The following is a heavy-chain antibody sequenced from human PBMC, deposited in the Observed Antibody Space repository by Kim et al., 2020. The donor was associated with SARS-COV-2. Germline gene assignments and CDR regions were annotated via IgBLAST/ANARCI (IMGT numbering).Heavy chain of an antibody. D-gene: IGHD3-10*01. CDR2: INGGNGNT. CDR1: GYTFDTFS. V-gene: IGHV1-3*01. J-gene: IGHJ5*02. Sequence: ASVKVSCKASGYTFDTFSLYWVRQAPGQRFEWMGWINGGNGNTRYSQNFQGRLTITRDTSATTAYMKLSSLTSKDTAVYFCAREGSGRYNWLDPWGQGTLVTVSS. CDR3: AREGSGRYNWLDP.